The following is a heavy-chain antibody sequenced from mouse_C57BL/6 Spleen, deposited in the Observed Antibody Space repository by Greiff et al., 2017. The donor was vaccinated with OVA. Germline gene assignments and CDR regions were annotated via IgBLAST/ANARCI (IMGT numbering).Heavy chain of an antibody. CDR1: GFNIKDYY. J-gene: IGHJ3*01. Sequence: VQLQQSGAELVRPGASVKLSCTASGFNIKDYYMHWVKQRPEQGLEWIGRIDPEAGDTEYAPKFQGKATMTADTSSNTAYLQLSSLTCEDTAVYYCQTAQATWFAYWGQGTMVTVSA. V-gene: IGHV14-1*01. CDR3: QTAQATWFAY. CDR2: IDPEAGDT. D-gene: IGHD3-2*02.